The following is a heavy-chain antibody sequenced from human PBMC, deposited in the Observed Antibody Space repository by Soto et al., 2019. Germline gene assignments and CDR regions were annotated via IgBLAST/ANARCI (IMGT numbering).Heavy chain of an antibody. Sequence: EVQLLDSGGGLVQPGGSLRLSCAASGFTFSSYTMAWVRQAPGKGLEWVSALSGSGGSPSYADSVQGRFTISRDNLRNTFFLQMNSLRVEDTATYYCAKARSTGDSCYVPDYWGHGALVTVSS. CDR2: LSGSGGSP. J-gene: IGHJ4*01. CDR3: AKARSTGDSCYVPDY. CDR1: GFTFSSYT. V-gene: IGHV3-23*01. D-gene: IGHD2-21*02.